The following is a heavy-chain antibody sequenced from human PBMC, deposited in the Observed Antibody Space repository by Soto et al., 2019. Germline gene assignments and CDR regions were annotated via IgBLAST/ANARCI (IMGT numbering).Heavy chain of an antibody. CDR3: ARGRLRYHWTDFPYYSYGMDV. J-gene: IGHJ6*02. Sequence: QVQLVESGGGVVQPGRSLRLSCAASGFTFSSYARHWVRQAPGKGLEWVAVISYDGSNKYYADSVKGRFAISRDNPKNTLYLQMNRLRAADTAVYYCARGRLRYHWTDFPYYSYGMDVWGQGTTVTVSS. V-gene: IGHV3-30*09. CDR2: ISYDGSNK. CDR1: GFTFSSYA. D-gene: IGHD1-1*01.